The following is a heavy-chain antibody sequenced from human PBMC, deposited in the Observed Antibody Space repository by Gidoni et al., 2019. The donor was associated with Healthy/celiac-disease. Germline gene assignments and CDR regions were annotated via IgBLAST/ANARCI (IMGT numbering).Heavy chain of an antibody. D-gene: IGHD3-9*01. CDR2: IIPIFGTA. J-gene: IGHJ6*02. CDR3: AIKILTGPHPLGYYYGMDV. V-gene: IGHV1-69*01. CDR1: GGTFSSYA. Sequence: QVQLVQSGAEVKKPGSSVKVSCKAYGGTFSSYAISWVRQAPGQGLEWMGGIIPIFGTANYAQKFQGRVTITADESTSTAYMELSSLRSEDTAVYYCAIKILTGPHPLGYYYGMDVWGQGTTVTVSS.